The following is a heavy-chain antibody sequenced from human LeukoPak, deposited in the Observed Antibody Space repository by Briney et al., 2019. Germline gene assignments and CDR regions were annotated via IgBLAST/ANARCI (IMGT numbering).Heavy chain of an antibody. CDR1: SGSVTGGGYY. CDR2: ASYSGGT. CDR3: ATAEWAYFYFDS. Sequence: SETLTLTCSVSSGSVTGGGYYWSRIRQHPGKGLEWIGFASYSGGTYYNPSLMSRITISVDRSQNQFSLRMRDVTAADTAVYFFATAEWAYFYFDSWGQGALVAVSS. D-gene: IGHD2/OR15-2a*01. V-gene: IGHV4-31*03. J-gene: IGHJ4*02.